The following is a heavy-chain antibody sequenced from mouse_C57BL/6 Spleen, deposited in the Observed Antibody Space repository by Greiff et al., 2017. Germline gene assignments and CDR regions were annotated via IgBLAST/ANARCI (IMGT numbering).Heavy chain of an antibody. Sequence: VQLQQSGAELVKPGASVKMSCKASGYTFTSYWITWVKQRPGQGLEWIGDIYPGSGSTNYNEKFKSKATLTVDTSSSTAYMQLSSLTSEDAAVYYCARSVYDSFDYWGQGTTLTVSS. V-gene: IGHV1-55*01. J-gene: IGHJ2*01. CDR1: GYTFTSYW. CDR3: ARSVYDSFDY. D-gene: IGHD2-4*01. CDR2: IYPGSGST.